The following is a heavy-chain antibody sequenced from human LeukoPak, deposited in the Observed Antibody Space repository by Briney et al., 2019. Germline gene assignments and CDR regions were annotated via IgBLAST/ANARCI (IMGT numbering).Heavy chain of an antibody. J-gene: IGHJ4*02. D-gene: IGHD6-19*01. Sequence: SVKVSCKASGGTFSSYAISWVRQALGQGLEWMGGIIPIFGTANYAQKFQGRVTITADKSTSTAYMELSSLRSEDTAVYYCARGAVAGTGDYWGQGTLVTVSS. CDR1: GGTFSSYA. V-gene: IGHV1-69*06. CDR2: IIPIFGTA. CDR3: ARGAVAGTGDY.